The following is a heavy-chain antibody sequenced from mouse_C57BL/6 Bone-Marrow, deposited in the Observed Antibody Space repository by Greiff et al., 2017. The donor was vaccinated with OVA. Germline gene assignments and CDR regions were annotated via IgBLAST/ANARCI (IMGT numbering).Heavy chain of an antibody. D-gene: IGHD2-4*01. J-gene: IGHJ1*03. CDR1: GYSFTDYN. Sequence: EVKLQESGPELVKPGASVKISCKASGYSFTDYNMNWVKQSNGKSLEWIGVINPNYGTTSYNQKFKGKATLTVDQSSSTAYMQLNSLTSEDSAVYYCARFRDYPSYWYFDVWGTGTTVTVSS. V-gene: IGHV1-39*01. CDR2: INPNYGTT. CDR3: ARFRDYPSYWYFDV.